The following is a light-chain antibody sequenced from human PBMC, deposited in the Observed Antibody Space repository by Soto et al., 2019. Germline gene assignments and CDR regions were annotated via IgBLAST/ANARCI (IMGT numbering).Light chain of an antibody. J-gene: IGKJ4*01. CDR2: NAS. Sequence: ETVLTQSPATRTLYQGEGATLSCRASESVSNSLAWYQHKPGQAPRLLIYNASNRATGIPARFSGSGSGTDFTLTISSLEPEDFAVYFCQHRAGWPPALTFGGGTKVDIK. CDR3: QHRAGWPPALT. V-gene: IGKV3-11*01. CDR1: ESVSNS.